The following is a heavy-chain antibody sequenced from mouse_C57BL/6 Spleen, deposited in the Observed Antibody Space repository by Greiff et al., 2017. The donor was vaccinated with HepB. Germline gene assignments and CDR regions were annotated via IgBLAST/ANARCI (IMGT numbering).Heavy chain of an antibody. CDR3: ASRSGDYDPGFAY. CDR2: IYPGDGDT. Sequence: VQLQQSGPELVKPGASVKISCKASGYAFSSSWMNWVKQRPGKGLEWIGRIYPGDGDTNYNGKFKGKATLTADKSSSTAYMQLSSLTSEDSAVYFCASRSGDYDPGFAYWGQGTLVTVSA. CDR1: GYAFSSSW. V-gene: IGHV1-82*01. D-gene: IGHD2-4*01. J-gene: IGHJ3*01.